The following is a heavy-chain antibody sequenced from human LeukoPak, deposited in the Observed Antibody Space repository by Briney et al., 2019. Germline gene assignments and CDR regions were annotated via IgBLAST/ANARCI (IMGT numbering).Heavy chain of an antibody. J-gene: IGHJ4*02. D-gene: IGHD6-19*01. CDR2: MNPNSGNT. Sequence: GASVKVSCKASGYTFTSYDINWVRQATGQGLEWMGWMNPNSGNTGYAQKFQGRVTMTRNTSISTAYMELSSLRSEDTAVYYRARGSFSSGWYDYWGQGTLVTVSS. CDR3: ARGSFSSGWYDY. CDR1: GYTFTSYD. V-gene: IGHV1-8*01.